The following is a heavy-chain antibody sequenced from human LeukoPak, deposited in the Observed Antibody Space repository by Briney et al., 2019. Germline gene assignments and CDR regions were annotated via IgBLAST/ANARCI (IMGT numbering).Heavy chain of an antibody. Sequence: GRSLRLSCAASGFTFDNYALKWVRQAPGKGLEWVAVISYNGNTKFYADSVKGRFTISRDNSKNALYLQMNSLRAEDTAVFYCATIPSPLRFDLGADFWGQGTLVTVSS. J-gene: IGHJ4*02. CDR2: ISYNGNTK. CDR3: ATIPSPLRFDLGADF. D-gene: IGHD1-26*01. CDR1: GFTFDNYA. V-gene: IGHV3-30*04.